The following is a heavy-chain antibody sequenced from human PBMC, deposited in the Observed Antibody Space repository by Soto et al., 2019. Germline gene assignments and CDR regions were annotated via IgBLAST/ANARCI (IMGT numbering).Heavy chain of an antibody. CDR2: VYYTGST. CDR3: ARGRTVRNYADDSSDYFYFFDY. D-gene: IGHD3-22*01. Sequence: SETLSLTCTVSGDSISTFYWGWMRQSPGKELEWIGYVYYTGSTNYNPSLKSRVTISVDRSKNQFSLKLASANAADTAVYYCARGRTVRNYADDSSDYFYFFDYWGQGTQVTAPQ. V-gene: IGHV4-59*01. J-gene: IGHJ4*02. CDR1: GDSISTFY.